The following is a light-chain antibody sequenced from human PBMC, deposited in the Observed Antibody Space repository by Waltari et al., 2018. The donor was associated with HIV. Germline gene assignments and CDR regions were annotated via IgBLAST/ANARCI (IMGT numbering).Light chain of an antibody. V-gene: IGKV1-33*01. Sequence: DIQMTQSPSSLPASVGDRVTITCQASQDIGKYLNWYHQKPGKAPQLLIYDASNLETGVPSRFSGGGSGTDFTLTIDSLQPEDFATYVCQQFDNVPITFGQGTRLEI. J-gene: IGKJ5*01. CDR3: QQFDNVPIT. CDR1: QDIGKY. CDR2: DAS.